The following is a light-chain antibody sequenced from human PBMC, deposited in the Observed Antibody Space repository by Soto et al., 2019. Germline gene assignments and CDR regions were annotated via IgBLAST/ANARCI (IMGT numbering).Light chain of an antibody. CDR1: QTVGISY. Sequence: EIVLTQSPDNLSLSPGERATLSCRASQTVGISYLAWYQQKPGQAPRLLIYSTSSRATGIPDRFNGSGSGTDFTLTISRLEPEDFAVYYCQQYGSSPFTFGPGTKVDIK. V-gene: IGKV3-20*01. CDR2: STS. CDR3: QQYGSSPFT. J-gene: IGKJ3*01.